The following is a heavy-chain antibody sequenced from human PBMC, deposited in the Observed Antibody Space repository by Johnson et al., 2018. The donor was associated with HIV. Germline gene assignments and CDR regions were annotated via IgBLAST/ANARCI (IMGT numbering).Heavy chain of an antibody. D-gene: IGHD6-19*01. J-gene: IGHJ3*02. V-gene: IGHV3-30*04. CDR3: ARDYGQWLVPGAFDI. Sequence: VQLVESGGGLVQPGRSLRLSCAASGFTFSSYALHWVRQAPGKGLEWVAVISYDGNNKYYADSVRGRFPVSRDNSKNTLFLQMNSLRDEDTAVYYCARDYGQWLVPGAFDIWGQGTMVTVSS. CDR2: ISYDGNNK. CDR1: GFTFSSYA.